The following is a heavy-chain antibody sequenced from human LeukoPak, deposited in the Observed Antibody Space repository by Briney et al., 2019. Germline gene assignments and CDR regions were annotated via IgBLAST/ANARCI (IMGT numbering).Heavy chain of an antibody. J-gene: IGHJ4*02. CDR1: GFTVSSNS. Sequence: GGSLRLSCTVSGFTVSSNSMSWVRQAPGKGLEWVANIKQDGSEKYYVDSVKGRFTISRDNSKNTLYLQMNSLRAEDTAVYYCAKDRYCSSTSCYLFDYWGQGTLVTVSS. D-gene: IGHD2-2*01. V-gene: IGHV3-7*03. CDR2: IKQDGSEK. CDR3: AKDRYCSSTSCYLFDY.